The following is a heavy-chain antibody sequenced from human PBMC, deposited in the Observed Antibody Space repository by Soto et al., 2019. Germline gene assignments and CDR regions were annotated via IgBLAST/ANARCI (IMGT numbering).Heavy chain of an antibody. J-gene: IGHJ6*02. Sequence: SETLSLTCTVSGGSISSGGYYWSWIRHHPGKGLEWIGYIYYSGSTYYNPSLKSRITISVDTSKNQFSLKLSSVTAADTAVYYCARRGYCSSTSCPIGYYGMDVWGQGTTVTVSS. V-gene: IGHV4-31*03. CDR2: IYYSGST. CDR3: ARRGYCSSTSCPIGYYGMDV. D-gene: IGHD2-2*01. CDR1: GGSISSGGYY.